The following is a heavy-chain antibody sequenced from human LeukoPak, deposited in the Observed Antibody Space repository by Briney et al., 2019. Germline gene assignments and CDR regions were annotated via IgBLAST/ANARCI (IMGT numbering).Heavy chain of an antibody. CDR2: FDPEDGET. Sequence: ASVKVSCKVSGYTLTELSMHWVRQAPGKGLEWMGGFDPEDGETIYAQKLQGRVTMTTDTSTSTAYMELRSLRSDDTAVYYCARRRGDCDDYWGQGTLVTVSS. D-gene: IGHD2-21*02. V-gene: IGHV1-24*01. J-gene: IGHJ4*02. CDR1: GYTLTELS. CDR3: ARRRGDCDDY.